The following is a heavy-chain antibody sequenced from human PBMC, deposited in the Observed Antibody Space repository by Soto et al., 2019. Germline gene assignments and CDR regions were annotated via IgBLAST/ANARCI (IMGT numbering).Heavy chain of an antibody. V-gene: IGHV1-18*01. D-gene: IGHD1-26*01. J-gene: IGHJ4*02. Sequence: QVQLVQSGAEVKKPGASVKVSCKASGYTFTSYGISWVRQAPGQGLEWMGWISAYNGNTNYAQKLQGRVTMTTDTSTSTAYMELRSLRSDDTAVYYCARLTPMYSGSYYPSLGYFDYWGQGTLVTVSS. CDR1: GYTFTSYG. CDR3: ARLTPMYSGSYYPSLGYFDY. CDR2: ISAYNGNT.